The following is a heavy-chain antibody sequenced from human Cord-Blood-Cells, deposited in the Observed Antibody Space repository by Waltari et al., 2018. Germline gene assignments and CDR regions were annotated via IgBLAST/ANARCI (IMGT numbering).Heavy chain of an antibody. J-gene: IGHJ5*02. CDR3: ARSPYSSSWYRWFDP. V-gene: IGHV5-51*01. D-gene: IGHD6-13*01. Sequence: EVQLVQSGAEVKKPGESLKLSCKGSGYSFTSSWIGWVRQTPGKGLEWMGIIYPGDSDTRYSPSFQGQVTISADKSISTAYLQWSSLKASDTAMYYCARSPYSSSWYRWFDPWGQGTLVTVSS. CDR2: IYPGDSDT. CDR1: GYSFTSSW.